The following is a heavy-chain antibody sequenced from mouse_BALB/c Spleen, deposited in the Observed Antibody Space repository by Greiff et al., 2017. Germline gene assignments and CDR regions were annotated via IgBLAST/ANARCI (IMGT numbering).Heavy chain of an antibody. D-gene: IGHD1-2*01. CDR1: GFTFSDYY. J-gene: IGHJ4*01. V-gene: IGHV5-4*02. CDR2: ISDGGSYT. CDR3: ARDRYGGYYAMDY. Sequence: EVKVVESGGGLVKPGGSLKLSCAASGFTFSDYYMYWVRQTPEKRLEWVATISDGGSYTYYPDSVKGRFTISRDNAKNNLYLQMSSLKSEDTAMYYCARDRYGGYYAMDYWGQGTSVTVSS.